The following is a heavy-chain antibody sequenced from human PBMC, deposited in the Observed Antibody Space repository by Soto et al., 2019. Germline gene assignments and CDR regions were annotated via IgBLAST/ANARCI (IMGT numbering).Heavy chain of an antibody. J-gene: IGHJ4*02. D-gene: IGHD2-2*01. CDR1: GFTFSTYW. CDR3: ATAISSPFSNFDY. Sequence: EVQLVQSGGDLVQPGGSLRLSCVASGFTFSTYWMTWVRQAPGMGLEWVAGIKEDASEEVYVDSEKGRFSISRDNAKNSLYLQLNSLRAEDTAVYYCATAISSPFSNFDYWGQGSLVTVSS. V-gene: IGHV3-7*01. CDR2: IKEDASEE.